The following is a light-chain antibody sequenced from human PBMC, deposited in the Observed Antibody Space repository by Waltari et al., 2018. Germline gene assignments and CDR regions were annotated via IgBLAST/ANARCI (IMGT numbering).Light chain of an antibody. V-gene: IGLV2-23*02. CDR2: EVT. J-gene: IGLJ2*01. Sequence: QSALTQPASVSGSPGQSIAISCIGTSSDVGANNFPSWYQQHPGRAPKLMIHEVTKRPSGVSTRFSGSKSGNTASLTISGLQAEDEADYYCCSYTSIGPVLIGGGTKVTVL. CDR1: SSDVGANNF. CDR3: CSYTSIGPVL.